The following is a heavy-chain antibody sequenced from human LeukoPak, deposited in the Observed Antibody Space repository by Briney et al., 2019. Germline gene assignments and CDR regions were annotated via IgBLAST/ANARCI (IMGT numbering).Heavy chain of an antibody. CDR1: GGSISSYY. CDR3: ARDYARDGYNYFFDY. Sequence: SETLSLTCTVSGGSISSYYWSWIRQPPGKGLEWIGYIYYSGSTNYNPSLKSRVTISVDTSKNQFSLKLSSVTAADTAVYYCARDYARDGYNYFFDYWGQGTLVTVSS. CDR2: IYYSGST. V-gene: IGHV4-59*01. D-gene: IGHD5-24*01. J-gene: IGHJ4*02.